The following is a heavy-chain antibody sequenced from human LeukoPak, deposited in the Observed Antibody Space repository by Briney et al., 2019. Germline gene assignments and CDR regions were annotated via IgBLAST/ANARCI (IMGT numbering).Heavy chain of an antibody. CDR3: ARDRYYDSSGYYGY. Sequence: GGSLRLSCAASGFTFDDYGMSWVRQAPGRGLEWVSGINWNGGSTGYADSVKGRFTISRDNAKNSLYLQMNSLRAEDTALYYCARDRYYDSSGYYGYWGQGTMVTVSS. CDR2: INWNGGST. D-gene: IGHD3-22*01. CDR1: GFTFDDYG. J-gene: IGHJ4*03. V-gene: IGHV3-20*04.